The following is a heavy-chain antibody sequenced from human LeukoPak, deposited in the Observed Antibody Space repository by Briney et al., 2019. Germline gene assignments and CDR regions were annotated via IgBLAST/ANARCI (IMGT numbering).Heavy chain of an antibody. CDR2: IYYSGST. D-gene: IGHD3-9*01. Sequence: SETLSLTCTVSGGSISSYYWSWIRQPPGKGLEWIGYIYYSGSTNYNPFLKSRVTISVDTSKNQFSLKLSSVTAADTAVYYCARHPFRSYYDILTGASWGQGTLVTVSS. J-gene: IGHJ5*02. CDR1: GGSISSYY. CDR3: ARHPFRSYYDILTGAS. V-gene: IGHV4-59*08.